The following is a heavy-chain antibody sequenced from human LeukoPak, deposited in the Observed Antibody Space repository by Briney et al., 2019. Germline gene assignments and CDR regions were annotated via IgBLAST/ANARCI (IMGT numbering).Heavy chain of an antibody. D-gene: IGHD2-8*02. CDR3: ASTGAGWVEWIPFDY. V-gene: IGHV1-46*01. CDR2: INPRGGST. J-gene: IGHJ4*02. CDR1: GYTFTSYY. Sequence: ASAKVSCKASGYTFTSYYMYWVRQAPGQGLEWMGIINPRGGSTSYAQKFQGRVTMTRDTSTSTVYMELSSLRSEDTAVYYCASTGAGWVEWIPFDYWGQGTLVTVSS.